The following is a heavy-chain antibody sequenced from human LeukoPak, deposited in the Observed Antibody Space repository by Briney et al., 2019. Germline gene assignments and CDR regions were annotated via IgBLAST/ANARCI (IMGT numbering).Heavy chain of an antibody. CDR2: ISSSSSYI. V-gene: IGHV3-21*01. CDR3: AKARGHEYYFDY. CDR1: GFTFSSYA. J-gene: IGHJ4*02. Sequence: GGSLRLSCAASGFTFSSYAMNWVRQAPEKGLEWVSSISSSSSYIYYADSVKGRFTISRDNAKNSLYLQMNSLRAEDTAVYYCAKARGHEYYFDYWGQGTLVTVSS.